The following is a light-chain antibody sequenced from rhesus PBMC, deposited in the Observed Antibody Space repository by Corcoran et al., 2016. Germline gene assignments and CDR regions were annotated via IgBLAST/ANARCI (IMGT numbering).Light chain of an antibody. Sequence: DIQMTQSPSSLSASVGDRVTITCRASENVNNYLNWYQQKPGKAPKLLIYKASTLQSGVPSRFSCSGSGTDYTFTSSSLQPEDVATYYCQHGYGTPFTFGPGTKLDIK. J-gene: IGKJ3*01. CDR3: QHGYGTPFT. V-gene: IGKV1-74*01. CDR1: ENVNNY. CDR2: KAS.